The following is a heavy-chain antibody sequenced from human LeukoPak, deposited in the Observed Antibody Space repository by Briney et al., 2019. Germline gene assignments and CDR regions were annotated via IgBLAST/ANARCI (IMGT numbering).Heavy chain of an antibody. CDR1: GDSVSSNSAA. V-gene: IGHV6-1*01. CDR3: ASSFVQHIAARRDYYYYYMDV. J-gene: IGHJ6*03. CDR2: TYYRSKWYN. D-gene: IGHD6-6*01. Sequence: SQTLSLTCAISGDSVSSNSAAWNWIRQSPSRGLEWLGRTYYRSKWYNDYAVSVKSRITINPDTSKNQFSLQLNSVTPEDTAVYYCASSFVQHIAARRDYYYYYMDVWGKGTTVTVSS.